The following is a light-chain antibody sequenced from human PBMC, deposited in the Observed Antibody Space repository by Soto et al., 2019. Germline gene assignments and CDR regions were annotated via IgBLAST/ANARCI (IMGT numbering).Light chain of an antibody. Sequence: EIVLTQSPGTLSLSPGERATLSCRASQSVSSSSLAWYQQKPGQAPRLLIYGASSRATGIPDRFSGSRSGTDFTLTTSRLEPEDLAVYYCQQYGSAPRVTFGGGTKVQI. V-gene: IGKV3-20*01. CDR1: QSVSSSS. CDR3: QQYGSAPRVT. J-gene: IGKJ4*01. CDR2: GAS.